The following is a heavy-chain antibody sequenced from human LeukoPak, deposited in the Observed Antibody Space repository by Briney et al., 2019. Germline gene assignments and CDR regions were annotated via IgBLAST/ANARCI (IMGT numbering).Heavy chain of an antibody. Sequence: LPGGSLRLSCAASGFTLSSYWMSWVRQAPGKGLEWVANIKEDGGEKYYVDSVKGRFTISRDNARNSLYLQMNSLRVEDTAVYYCARARFETTVTALIRKENYYYYYMDVWGKGTTVTVSS. CDR2: IKEDGGEK. CDR1: GFTLSSYW. J-gene: IGHJ6*03. CDR3: ARARFETTVTALIRKENYYYYYMDV. D-gene: IGHD4-17*01. V-gene: IGHV3-7*01.